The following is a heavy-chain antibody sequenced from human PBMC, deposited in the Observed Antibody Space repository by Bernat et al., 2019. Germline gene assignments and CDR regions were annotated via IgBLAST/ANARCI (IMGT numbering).Heavy chain of an antibody. CDR3: AAANLGGGVYFDY. V-gene: IGHV1-58*01. CDR2: IVVGSGNT. Sequence: QMQLVQSGPEVKKPGTSVKVSCKASGFTFTSSAVQWVRQARGQRLEWIGWIVVGSGNTNYGQKFQERVTITRDMSTSTAYMELSSLRSEDTAVYYCAAANLGGGVYFDYWGQGTLVTVSS. CDR1: GFTFTSSA. D-gene: IGHD3-16*01. J-gene: IGHJ4*02.